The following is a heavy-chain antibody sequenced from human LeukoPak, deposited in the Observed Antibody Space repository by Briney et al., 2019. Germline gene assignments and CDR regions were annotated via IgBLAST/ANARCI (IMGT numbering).Heavy chain of an antibody. CDR2: INHSGST. J-gene: IGHJ4*02. V-gene: IGHV4-34*01. CDR1: GGSFSGYY. CDR3: AVSYSSSWCRV. Sequence: SETLSLTCAVYGGSFSGYYWSWIRQPPGKGLEWIGEINHSGSTNYNPSLKSRVTISVDTSKNQFSLKLSSVTAADTAVYYCAVSYSSSWCRVWGQGTLVTVSS. D-gene: IGHD6-13*01.